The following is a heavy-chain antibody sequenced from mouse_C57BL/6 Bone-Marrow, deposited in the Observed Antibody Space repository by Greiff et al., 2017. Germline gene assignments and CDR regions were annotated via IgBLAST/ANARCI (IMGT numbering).Heavy chain of an antibody. CDR3: TGYYDYENAMDY. J-gene: IGHJ4*01. D-gene: IGHD2-4*01. V-gene: IGHV14-4*01. CDR1: GFNIKDDY. Sequence: VQLQQSGAELVRPGASVKLSCTASGFNIKDDYMHWVKQRPEQGLEWIGWIDPENGDTEYASKFQGKATITADTSSNTAYLQLGSLTSEDTAVYYCTGYYDYENAMDYWGQGTSVTVSS. CDR2: IDPENGDT.